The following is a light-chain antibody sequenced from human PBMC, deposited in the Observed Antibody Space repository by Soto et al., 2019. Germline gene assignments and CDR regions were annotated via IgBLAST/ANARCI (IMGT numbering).Light chain of an antibody. CDR1: QSVSNNY. J-gene: IGKJ1*01. CDR3: QQYGSSGT. CDR2: GAS. Sequence: EIVLTQSPGTLSLSPGERATLSCRASQSVSNNYLAWYQQKPGQAPRLLIYGASNRATGIPDRFSGSGSGTDFTLTISRQESEDFAVYYCQQYGSSGTFGQGTKVDIK. V-gene: IGKV3-20*01.